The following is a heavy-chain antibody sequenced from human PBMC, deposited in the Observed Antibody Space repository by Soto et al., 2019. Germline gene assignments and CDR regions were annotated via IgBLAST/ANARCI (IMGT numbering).Heavy chain of an antibody. J-gene: IGHJ4*02. Sequence: PGGSLRLSCAASGFTFSSYGMHWVRQAPGKGMAWVAFIWHDGGNTFYAESVKGRFTISRDNSKDTLYLQKSNRSAEHTAKYYCPRDVDLNTGLGSDYWGQGTLGTVSS. V-gene: IGHV3-33*01. D-gene: IGHD1-26*01. CDR3: PRDVDLNTGLGSDY. CDR1: GFTFSSYG. CDR2: IWHDGGNT.